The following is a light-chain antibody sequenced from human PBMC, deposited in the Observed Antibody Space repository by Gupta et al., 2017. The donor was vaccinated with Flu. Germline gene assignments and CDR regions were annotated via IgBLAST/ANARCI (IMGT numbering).Light chain of an antibody. J-gene: IGLJ3*02. CDR1: SGSASTSYY. V-gene: IGLV8-61*01. CDR3: ALYMSSSVNV. Sequence: TVVTPEPSFSVSPGGTVTLTCGLSSGSASTSYYPSWYQQTRGQATRKLIYSTNRRSAGVPGRSAGYFLRTNAATTTGGEEAEDACYYCCALYMSSSVNVFGGGTRLTVL. CDR2: STN.